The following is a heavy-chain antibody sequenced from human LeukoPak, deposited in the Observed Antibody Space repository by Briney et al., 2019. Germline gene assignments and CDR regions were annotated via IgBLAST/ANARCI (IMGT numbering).Heavy chain of an antibody. CDR3: AKGSITFGGLIVSEYFHH. V-gene: IGHV3-9*01. J-gene: IGHJ1*01. D-gene: IGHD3-16*02. Sequence: TGGSLRLSCAASGFTFDDYAMHWVRRAPGKGLEWVSGISWNSGSIGYADSVKGRFTISRDNAKNSLYLQMNSPRAADTALYYCAKGSITFGGLIVSEYFHHWGQGTLVTVSS. CDR2: ISWNSGSI. CDR1: GFTFDDYA.